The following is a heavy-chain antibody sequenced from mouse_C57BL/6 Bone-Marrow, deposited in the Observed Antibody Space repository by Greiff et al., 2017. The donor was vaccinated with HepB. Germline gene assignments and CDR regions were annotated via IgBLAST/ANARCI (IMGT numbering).Heavy chain of an antibody. V-gene: IGHV1-75*01. CDR1: GYTFTDYY. CDR2: IFPGSGST. Sequence: VKLQESGPELVKPGASVKISCKASGYTFTDYYINWVKQRPGQGLEWIGWIFPGSGSTYYNEKFKGKATLTVDKSSSTAYMLLSSLTSEDSAVYFCAREGISDYAMDYWGQGTSVTVSS. J-gene: IGHJ4*01. CDR3: AREGISDYAMDY.